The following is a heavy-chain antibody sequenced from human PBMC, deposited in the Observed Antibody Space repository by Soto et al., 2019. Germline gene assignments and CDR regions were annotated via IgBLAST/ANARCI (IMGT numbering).Heavy chain of an antibody. V-gene: IGHV1-18*04. CDR2: INPYNGNT. Sequence: QGHLEQSGGEVKKPGASVQVSCRALDYTFITYGLSWVRQAPGQGLEWMGLINPYNGNTVYAQKFQGRVTMTRDTSTDTPYMELRSLRFHDTAVYYCARISYPALQGAFDIWGHGTMVTVSS. D-gene: IGHD3-3*01. J-gene: IGHJ3*02. CDR3: ARISYPALQGAFDI. CDR1: DYTFITYG.